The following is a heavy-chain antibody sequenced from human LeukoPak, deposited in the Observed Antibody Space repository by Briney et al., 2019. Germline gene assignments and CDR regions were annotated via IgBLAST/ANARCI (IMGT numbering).Heavy chain of an antibody. CDR1: GFTFSSYS. J-gene: IGHJ4*02. CDR3: AREPYSSSSGDIDY. CDR2: ISSSSSYI. V-gene: IGHV3-21*01. Sequence: GGSLRLSCAASGFTFSSYSMNWVRQAPGKGPEWVSSISSSSSYIYYADSVKGRFTISRDNAKNSLYLQMNSLRAEDTAVYYCAREPYSSSSGDIDYWGQGTLVTVSS. D-gene: IGHD6-6*01.